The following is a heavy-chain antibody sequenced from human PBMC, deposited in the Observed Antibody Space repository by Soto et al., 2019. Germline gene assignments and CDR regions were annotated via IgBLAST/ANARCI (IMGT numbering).Heavy chain of an antibody. D-gene: IGHD2-8*02. CDR3: ARDKITGLFDY. Sequence: QVQLQQWSAGLLKPSETLSLTCAVYGGSFSGYYWTWIRQPPGTGLEWIGEINHSGSTNYNPSLKSRVTTSVDTSKNQFSLKLTSVTAEDTAVYYCARDKITGLFDYWGQGTLVTVSS. CDR1: GGSFSGYY. V-gene: IGHV4-34*01. CDR2: INHSGST. J-gene: IGHJ4*02.